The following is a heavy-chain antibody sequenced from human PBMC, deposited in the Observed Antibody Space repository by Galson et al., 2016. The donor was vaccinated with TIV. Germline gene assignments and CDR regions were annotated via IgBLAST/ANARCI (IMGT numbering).Heavy chain of an antibody. CDR2: IDPEDSYT. CDR3: ARPHYLDGDY. V-gene: IGHV5-10-1*01. CDR1: GYNFTNYW. J-gene: IGHJ4*02. Sequence: QSGAEVTKPGESLRISCKTSGYNFTNYWIIWVRQVPGKGLEWVGRIDPEDSYTEYTSSFQGHVTISSDQSIASSYLQWGSLTASDTAMYYCARPHYLDGDYWGLGTLVTVSS. D-gene: IGHD1-26*01.